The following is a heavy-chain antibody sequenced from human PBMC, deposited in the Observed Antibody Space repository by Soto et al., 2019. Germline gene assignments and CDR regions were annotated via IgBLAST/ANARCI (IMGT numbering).Heavy chain of an antibody. CDR2: IKNNADGGTA. J-gene: IGHJ3*02. V-gene: IGHV3-15*01. D-gene: IGHD1-1*01. CDR1: LLNFNIAG. Sequence: EEQLVESGGGLVERGGSLRLSCAASLLNFNIAGLSGVGQVPGRGREWVGRIKNNADGGTADSAAPVKDRFIVSRDDSKSTLYLQMNSLKIEDTAMYYCTTMNDRDAFEIWGQGAMVTVSS. CDR3: TTMNDRDAFEI.